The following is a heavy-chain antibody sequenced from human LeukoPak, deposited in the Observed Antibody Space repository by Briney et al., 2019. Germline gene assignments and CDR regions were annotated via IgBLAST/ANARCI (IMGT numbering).Heavy chain of an antibody. Sequence: GASVKVSCKASGYTFTSHDINWVRQATAQGLEWMGWMNPNSGNTGYAQKFQGRVTMTRSTSMSTAYMELSSLRFEDTAVYYCARGGSSTVDYWGQGTLVTVYS. D-gene: IGHD6-13*01. CDR2: MNPNSGNT. J-gene: IGHJ4*02. CDR3: ARGGSSTVDY. CDR1: GYTFTSHD. V-gene: IGHV1-8*01.